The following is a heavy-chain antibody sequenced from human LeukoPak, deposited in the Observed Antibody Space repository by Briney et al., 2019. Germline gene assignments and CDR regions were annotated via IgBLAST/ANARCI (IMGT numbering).Heavy chain of an antibody. J-gene: IGHJ4*02. D-gene: IGHD1-26*01. CDR3: VRDLLAGYDY. CDR1: GYIFITYY. Sequence: ASVKVSCKASGYIFITYYIHWVRQAPGQGLEWMGVINLTGGDTSYAQQFQGRGTMTRDTSTSTVYMELSSLRFEDTAVYYCVRDLLAGYDYWGQGTLVTVSS. V-gene: IGHV1-46*01. CDR2: INLTGGDT.